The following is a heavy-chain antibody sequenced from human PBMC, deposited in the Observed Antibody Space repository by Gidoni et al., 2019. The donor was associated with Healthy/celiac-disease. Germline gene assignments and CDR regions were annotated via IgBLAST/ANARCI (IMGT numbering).Heavy chain of an antibody. CDR3: ARGQDPESYCSGGSCYGDFDL. CDR1: GYTFTSYG. CDR2: ISAYNGNT. D-gene: IGHD2-15*01. V-gene: IGHV1-18*01. J-gene: IGHJ2*01. Sequence: QVQLVQSGAEVKKPGASVKVSCKASGYTFTSYGISWVRQAPGQGLEWMGWISAYNGNTNYAQKLQGRVTMTTDTSTSTAYMELRSLRSDDTAVYYCARGQDPESYCSGGSCYGDFDLWGRGTLVTVSS.